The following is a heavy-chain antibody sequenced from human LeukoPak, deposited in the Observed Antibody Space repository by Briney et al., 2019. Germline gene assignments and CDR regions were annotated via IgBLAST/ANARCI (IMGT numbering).Heavy chain of an antibody. D-gene: IGHD5-24*01. Sequence: SVKVSCKASGGTFSSYAISWVRQAPGQGLEWMGGITPIFGTANYAQKFQGRVTITTDESTSTAYMELSSLRSEDTAVYYCAREAQDGYNWGPTNRPFDYWGQGTLVTVSS. V-gene: IGHV1-69*05. J-gene: IGHJ4*02. CDR3: AREAQDGYNWGPTNRPFDY. CDR2: ITPIFGTA. CDR1: GGTFSSYA.